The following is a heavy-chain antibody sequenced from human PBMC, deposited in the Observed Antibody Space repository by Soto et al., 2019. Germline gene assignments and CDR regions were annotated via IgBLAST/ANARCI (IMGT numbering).Heavy chain of an antibody. CDR1: GYTFTSYA. CDR3: ASSATTADYYYGMDV. V-gene: IGHV1-3*01. Sequence: ASVKVSCKASGYTFTSYAMHWVRQAPGQRLEWMGWINAGNGNTKYSQKFQGRVTITRDTSASTAYMEMSSLRSEDTAVYYCASSATTADYYYGMDVWGQGTTVTVSS. CDR2: INAGNGNT. J-gene: IGHJ6*02. D-gene: IGHD1-26*01.